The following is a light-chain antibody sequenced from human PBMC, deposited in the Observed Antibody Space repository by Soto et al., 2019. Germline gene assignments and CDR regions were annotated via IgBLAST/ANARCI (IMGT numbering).Light chain of an antibody. CDR3: MQALQTPIT. V-gene: IGKV2-28*01. Sequence: DIVMTQSPLSLPFTPGEPASISCRSSQSLLHSNGYNYLDWYLQKPGQSPQLLTYLGSGRASGVPDRFSGSGSGTDFTLKISRVEAEDVGDYYCMQALQTPITFGHGTKVDIK. CDR1: QSLLHSNGYNY. J-gene: IGKJ3*01. CDR2: LGS.